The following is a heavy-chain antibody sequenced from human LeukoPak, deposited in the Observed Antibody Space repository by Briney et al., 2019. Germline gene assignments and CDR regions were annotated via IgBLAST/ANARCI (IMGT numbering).Heavy chain of an antibody. CDR1: GFTFTNYA. CDR3: ARASTITMVRGNAFDI. Sequence: GGSLRLSCAASGFTFTNYAMTWVRQAPRKGLEWVAAISGSGPTYYADSGKGRLTISRDISKNTLYLQMNSLRAEDTAVYYCARASTITMVRGNAFDIWGQGARVTVSS. V-gene: IGHV3-23*01. D-gene: IGHD3-10*01. CDR2: ISGSGPT. J-gene: IGHJ3*02.